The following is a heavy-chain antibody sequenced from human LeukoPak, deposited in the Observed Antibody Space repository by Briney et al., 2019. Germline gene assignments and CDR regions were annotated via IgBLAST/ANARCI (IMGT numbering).Heavy chain of an antibody. D-gene: IGHD5-24*01. CDR2: INQDGSEK. V-gene: IGHV3-7*01. J-gene: IGHJ6*02. Sequence: GGSLRLSCAPSGFTFSSYWMNWVRQAPGEGLGWVANINQDGSEKYYVDSVKGRFTISRDNAKNSLSLQMNSLRAEDTAVYYCVRDQKWLQTYYYHGMDVWGQGTTVTVSS. CDR3: VRDQKWLQTYYYHGMDV. CDR1: GFTFSSYW.